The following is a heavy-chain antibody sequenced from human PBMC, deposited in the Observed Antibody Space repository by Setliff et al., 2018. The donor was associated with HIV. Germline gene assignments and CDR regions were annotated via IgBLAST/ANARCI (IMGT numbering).Heavy chain of an antibody. V-gene: IGHV3-7*01. CDR1: GFTFSNYV. Sequence: PGGSLRLSCAASGFTFSNYVINWVRQAPGKGLESVANVKQDGTETLYVDSVKGRFTISRDNANNLVYLQMNSLRVEDTAVYFCARWGSGSYERVFDYWGQGMLVTVSS. J-gene: IGHJ4*02. CDR3: ARWGSGSYERVFDY. D-gene: IGHD1-26*01. CDR2: VKQDGTET.